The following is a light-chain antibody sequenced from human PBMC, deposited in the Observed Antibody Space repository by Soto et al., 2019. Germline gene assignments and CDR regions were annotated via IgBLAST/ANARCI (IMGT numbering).Light chain of an antibody. V-gene: IGKV1-5*03. Sequence: DIQMTQSPSTLSASVVDRVTITCRANQSINSWLAWYQQKPGKAPKLLIYKASNLESGVPSRFSGTGSGTEFTLTISSLQPDDFATYYCHQFNIVGFTFGPGTKVD. CDR3: HQFNIVGFT. CDR2: KAS. J-gene: IGKJ3*01. CDR1: QSINSW.